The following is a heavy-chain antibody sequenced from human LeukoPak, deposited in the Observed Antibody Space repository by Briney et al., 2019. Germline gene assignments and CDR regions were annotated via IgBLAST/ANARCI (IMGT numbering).Heavy chain of an antibody. CDR2: IWNERSRK. CDR3: VRDRTYYGDY. D-gene: IGHD1-26*01. J-gene: IGHJ4*02. V-gene: IGHV3-33*01. Sequence: PGGSLRLSCAASGFTFTNCGTHWVRQAPGKGLEWVAVIWNERSRKYYADAVKGRLTISRDNSKNTVYLQMNSLRAEDTAVYYCVRDRTYYGDYWGQGTLVTVSS. CDR1: GFTFTNCG.